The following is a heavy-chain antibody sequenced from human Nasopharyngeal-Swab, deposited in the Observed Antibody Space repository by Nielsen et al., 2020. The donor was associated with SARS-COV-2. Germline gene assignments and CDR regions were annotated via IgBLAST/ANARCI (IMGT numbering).Heavy chain of an antibody. CDR1: GFIFSGSA. Sequence: GGSLRLSCAASGFIFSGSAMHWVRQAPGKGLEWLGRIGDKDHNYATTYGASVKGRFTISRDDSKNTAFLQMDSLKTEDTAPYYCTTDFYFDYWGQGTLVTVSS. CDR2: IGDKDHNYAT. CDR3: TTDFYFDY. V-gene: IGHV3-73*01. J-gene: IGHJ4*02.